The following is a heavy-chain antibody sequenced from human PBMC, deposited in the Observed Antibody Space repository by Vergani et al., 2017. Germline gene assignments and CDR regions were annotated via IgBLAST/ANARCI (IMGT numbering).Heavy chain of an antibody. Sequence: QVQLVQSGAEVKKPGSSVKVSCKASGGTFSSYAFSWVRQAPGQGLEWVGGIISIFGTANYAQKFQGRGTITAEESTSPGYMELSSLRSEDTAVYYCANNLDSSGYFYFEYWGQGTLVTVSS. CDR2: IISIFGTA. CDR1: GGTFSSYA. D-gene: IGHD3-22*01. J-gene: IGHJ4*02. CDR3: ANNLDSSGYFYFEY. V-gene: IGHV1-69*01.